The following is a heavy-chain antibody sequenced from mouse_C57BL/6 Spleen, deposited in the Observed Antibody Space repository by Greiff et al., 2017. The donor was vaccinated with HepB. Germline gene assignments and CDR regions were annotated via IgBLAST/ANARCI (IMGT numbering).Heavy chain of an antibody. J-gene: IGHJ3*01. D-gene: IGHD1-1*01. Sequence: VKLMESGAELARPGASVKLSCKASGYTFTSYGISWVKQRTGQGLEWIGEIYPRSGNTYYNEKFKGKATLTADKSSSTAYMELRSLTSEDSAVYFCARSGGDYYVSSYEGFAYWGQGTLVTVSA. CDR2: IYPRSGNT. V-gene: IGHV1-81*01. CDR3: ARSGGDYYVSSYEGFAY. CDR1: GYTFTSYG.